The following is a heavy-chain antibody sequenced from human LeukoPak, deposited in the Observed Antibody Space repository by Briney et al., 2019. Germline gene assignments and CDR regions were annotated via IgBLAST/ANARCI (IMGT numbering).Heavy chain of an antibody. CDR1: GFTLSIYA. V-gene: IGHV3-30-3*01. J-gene: IGHJ4*02. CDR2: ISHDGNRQ. Sequence: PGRSLRLSCAASGFTLSIYAMHWVRQAPGKGLEWVATISHDGNRQYYADSVKGRFTISRDNSKNTLYLQMNSLRAEDTAVYYCARSGIPTPLDYWGQGTLVTVSS. CDR3: ARSGIPTPLDY. D-gene: IGHD1-14*01.